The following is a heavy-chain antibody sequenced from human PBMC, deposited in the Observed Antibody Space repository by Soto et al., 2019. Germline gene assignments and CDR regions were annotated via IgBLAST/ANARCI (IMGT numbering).Heavy chain of an antibody. CDR2: IYYSGST. D-gene: IGHD6-19*01. CDR1: GGSISSYY. J-gene: IGHJ4*02. CDR3: ARDRSSGWYGRYFDY. Sequence: PSETLSLTCTVSGGSISSYYWSWIRQPPGKGLEWIGYIYYSGSTNYNPSLKSRVTISVDTSKNQFSLKLSSVTAADTAVYYCARDRSSGWYGRYFDYWGQGTLVTVSS. V-gene: IGHV4-59*01.